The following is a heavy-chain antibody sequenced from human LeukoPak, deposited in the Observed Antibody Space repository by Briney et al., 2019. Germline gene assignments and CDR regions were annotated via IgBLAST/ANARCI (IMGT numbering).Heavy chain of an antibody. CDR1: GFTFSSYN. J-gene: IGHJ4*02. CDR2: ISSSSSYI. CDR3: ARLYCSGGSCYIPQGDNYFDY. Sequence: GSLRLSCVASGFTFSSYNLNWVRRAPGKGLEWVSSISSSSSYIYYADSVKGRFTISRDNAKDALYLQMNSLRAEDTAVYYCARLYCSGGSCYIPQGDNYFDYWGQGTLVTVSS. D-gene: IGHD2-15*01. V-gene: IGHV3-21*01.